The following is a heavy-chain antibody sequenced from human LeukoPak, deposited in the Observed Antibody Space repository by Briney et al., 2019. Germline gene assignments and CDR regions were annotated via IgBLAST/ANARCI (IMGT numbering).Heavy chain of an antibody. V-gene: IGHV3-23*01. CDR1: VFIFRDYA. CDR2: ISDRGTST. J-gene: IGHJ6*02. Sequence: GGSLRLSCAASVFIFRDYAMNWVRQAPGKGLEWVSGISDRGTSTYYADSVKGRFTISRDNSKNTLYLQLNSLRAEDTAVYYCAKSTSPLYYYYGMDVWGQGTTVTVSS. CDR3: AKSTSPLYYYYGMDV. D-gene: IGHD2-2*01.